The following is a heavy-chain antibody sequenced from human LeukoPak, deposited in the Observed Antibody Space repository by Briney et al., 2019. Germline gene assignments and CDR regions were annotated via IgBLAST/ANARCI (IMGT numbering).Heavy chain of an antibody. J-gene: IGHJ4*02. CDR2: IYYSGRT. D-gene: IGHD2-2*01. Sequence: PSETLSLTCTVSGGSLNSSSYYWGWIRQPPGKGREWIGSIYYSGRTYYNPSLRSRATIFVDTSKNQFSLKLNSVTAADTAVYYCARSQATAMVSDYWGQGTLVTVSS. CDR1: GGSLNSSSYY. V-gene: IGHV4-39*01. CDR3: ARSQATAMVSDY.